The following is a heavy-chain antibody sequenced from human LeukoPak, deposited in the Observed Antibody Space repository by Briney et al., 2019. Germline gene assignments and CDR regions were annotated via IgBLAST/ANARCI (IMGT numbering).Heavy chain of an antibody. CDR3: VRDIKLST. Sequence: GGSLRLSCAASGFTFSSYSMNWVRQAPGRGLEWVSLISFSGANTYSADSVKGRFTISRDNSKDTLFLQMNSLRAEDTAIYYCVRDIKLSTWGLGTMVTVSS. J-gene: IGHJ3*01. CDR2: ISFSGANT. D-gene: IGHD3-16*02. CDR1: GFTFSSYS. V-gene: IGHV3-23*01.